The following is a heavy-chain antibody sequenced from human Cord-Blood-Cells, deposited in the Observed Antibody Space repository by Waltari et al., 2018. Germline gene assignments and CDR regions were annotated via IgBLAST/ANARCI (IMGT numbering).Heavy chain of an antibody. Sequence: QVQLQQWGAGLLKPSETLSLTCAVYGGSFSGYYWSWIRQPPGKGLEWIGEINHGGSTNYNPSLKSRVTISVDTSKNQFSLKLSSVTAADTAVYYCARRGELYYFDYWGQGTLVTVSS. D-gene: IGHD3-10*01. V-gene: IGHV4-34*01. CDR1: GGSFSGYY. CDR2: INHGGST. CDR3: ARRGELYYFDY. J-gene: IGHJ4*02.